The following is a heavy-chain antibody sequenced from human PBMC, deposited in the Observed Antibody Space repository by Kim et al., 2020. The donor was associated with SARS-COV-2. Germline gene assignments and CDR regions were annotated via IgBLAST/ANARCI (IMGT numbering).Heavy chain of an antibody. V-gene: IGHV7-4-1*02. CDR2: INTNTGNP. CDR1: GYTFTTYA. CDR3: AKTRWDCRGPTCYSSFDY. Sequence: ASVKVSCKTSGYTFTTYAIHWVRQAPGQGLEWMGWINTNTGNPTYAQGFTRRFVFSLDISVSTAYLKISSLTTEDTAVYFCAKTRWDCRGPTCYSSFDYWGQGTLVTVSS. D-gene: IGHD2-15*01. J-gene: IGHJ4*02.